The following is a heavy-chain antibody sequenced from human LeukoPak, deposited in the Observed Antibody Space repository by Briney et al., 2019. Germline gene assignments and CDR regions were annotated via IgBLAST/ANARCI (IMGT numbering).Heavy chain of an antibody. Sequence: SETLSLICAVSGGSISSYYWSWIRQPPGKGLEWIGYIYYSGSTNYNPSLKSRVTISVDTSKNQFSLKLSSVTAADTAVYYCARVPAANYYYYGMDVWGQGTTVTVSS. CDR3: ARVPAANYYYYGMDV. CDR2: IYYSGST. CDR1: GGSISSYY. V-gene: IGHV4-59*01. D-gene: IGHD2-2*01. J-gene: IGHJ6*02.